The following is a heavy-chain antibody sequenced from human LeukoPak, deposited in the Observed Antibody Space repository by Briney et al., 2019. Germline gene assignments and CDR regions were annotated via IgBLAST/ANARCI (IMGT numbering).Heavy chain of an antibody. CDR2: IYYSGTT. CDR3: ARLRFDFWSGYTHPYFDY. D-gene: IGHD3-3*01. CDR1: GGSISSSSYS. J-gene: IGHJ4*02. Sequence: SETMSLTCTVSGGSISSSSYSWGWIRHPPGKGLEWFASIYYSGTTYYNPSLKRRVTISVDTSKIQFSLKLSSVAAPDTAVYFCARLRFDFWSGYTHPYFDYWGQGTLVTVSS. V-gene: IGHV4-39*01.